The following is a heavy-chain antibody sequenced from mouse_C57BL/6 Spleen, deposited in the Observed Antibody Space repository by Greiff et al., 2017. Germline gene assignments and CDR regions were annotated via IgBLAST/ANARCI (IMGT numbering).Heavy chain of an antibody. D-gene: IGHD1-1*01. CDR2: INPNNGGT. CDR1: GYTFTDYY. J-gene: IGHJ3*01. V-gene: IGHV1-26*01. Sequence: DVQLQQSGPELVKPGASVKISCKASGYTFTDYYMNWVKQSHGKSLEWIGDINPNNGGTSYNQKFKGKATLTVDKSSSTAYMELRSLTSEDSAVYYCARFPYYYGSSYLAYWGQGTLVTVSA. CDR3: ARFPYYYGSSYLAY.